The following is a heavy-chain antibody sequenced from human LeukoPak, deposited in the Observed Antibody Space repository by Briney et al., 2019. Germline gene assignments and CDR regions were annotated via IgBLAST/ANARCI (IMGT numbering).Heavy chain of an antibody. CDR3: ARDRVYYDSSGYYFDI. V-gene: IGHV4-59*01. D-gene: IGHD3-22*01. Sequence: PSETLSLTCTVSGGSISNYYWSWIRQPPGKGLEWIGLIFYNGITNYNPSLKSRVTISVDTSKNQFSLNLSSVTAADTAVYYCARDRVYYDSSGYYFDIWGQGTMVTVSS. CDR2: IFYNGIT. CDR1: GGSISNYY. J-gene: IGHJ3*02.